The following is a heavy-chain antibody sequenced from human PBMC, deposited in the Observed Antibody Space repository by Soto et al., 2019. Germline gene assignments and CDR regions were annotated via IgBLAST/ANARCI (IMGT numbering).Heavy chain of an antibody. D-gene: IGHD4-17*01. CDR3: ARLRDYGDSHNWFDP. CDR2: INPNTGGT. Sequence: ASVKVSCKASGYTFSAYWLHWVRQAPGQGLEWMGYINPNTGGTNYAQIFQSRVTLTRDTSISTAYMDLSSLRSDDTAVYYCARLRDYGDSHNWFDPWGQGTLVTVSS. CDR1: GYTFSAYW. V-gene: IGHV1-2*02. J-gene: IGHJ5*02.